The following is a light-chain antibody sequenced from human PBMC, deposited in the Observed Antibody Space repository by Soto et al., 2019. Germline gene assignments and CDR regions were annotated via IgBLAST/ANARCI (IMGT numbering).Light chain of an antibody. CDR1: QIISIN. Sequence: EIVMTQSPATLSVSPGEAATLSCRATQIISINLAWYQQKPGQATRLLIYGASTRDTGIPARGSGRGSGTEGTRTISSLQSEDFAVYYCQHYNNWPLTFGGGTKVDIK. J-gene: IGKJ4*01. CDR2: GAS. V-gene: IGKV3-15*01. CDR3: QHYNNWPLT.